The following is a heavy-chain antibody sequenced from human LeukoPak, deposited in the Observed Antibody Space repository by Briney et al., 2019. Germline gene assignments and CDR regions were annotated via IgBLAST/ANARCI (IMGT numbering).Heavy chain of an antibody. CDR1: GFTYSSYN. J-gene: IGHJ3*02. D-gene: IGHD4-11*01. V-gene: IGHV3-21*01. CDR2: ITSSSSYI. Sequence: GGSLRLSCAASGFTYSSYNMNWVRQGPGKGLEWVSSITSSSSYIYYADSVKGRFTISRDNAKNSLYLQINSLRAEDTAVYYCAKSYSNYVWSRDLDAFDIWGQGTMVTASS. CDR3: AKSYSNYVWSRDLDAFDI.